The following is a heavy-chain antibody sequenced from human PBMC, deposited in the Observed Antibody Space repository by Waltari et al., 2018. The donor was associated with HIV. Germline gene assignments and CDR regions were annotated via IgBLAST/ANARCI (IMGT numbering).Heavy chain of an antibody. CDR2: IGGGDDN. CDR3: ARDRLHSNGLWDPAEH. D-gene: IGHD2-8*01. CDR1: GFPFSSYA. J-gene: IGHJ4*02. Sequence: EVQLLESGGGLVQPGGSLRLSCAASGFPFSSYAMHWVRQAPEKGLGCVSGIGGGDDNYYAESVKGRFTSSRDNSKNTVYLQMKSRRVEDTAIYYCARDRLHSNGLWDPAEHWGQGTLVTVSS. V-gene: IGHV3-23*01.